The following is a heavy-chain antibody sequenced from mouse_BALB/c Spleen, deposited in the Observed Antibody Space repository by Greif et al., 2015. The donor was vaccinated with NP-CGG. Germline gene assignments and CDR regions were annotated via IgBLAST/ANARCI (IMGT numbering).Heavy chain of an antibody. Sequence: VQGVESGPGLVAPSQSLSITCTVSGFSLTGYGVNWVRQPPGKGLEWLGMIWGDGSTDYNSALKSRLSISKDNSKSXVFLKMNSLQTDDTARYYCARALGGNYVRAMDYWGQGTSVTVSS. CDR2: IWGDGST. V-gene: IGHV2-6-7*01. CDR3: ARALGGNYVRAMDY. CDR1: GFSLTGYG. D-gene: IGHD2-1*01. J-gene: IGHJ4*01.